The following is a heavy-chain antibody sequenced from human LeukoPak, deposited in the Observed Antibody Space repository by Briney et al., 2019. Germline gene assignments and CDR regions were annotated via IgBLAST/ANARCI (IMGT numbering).Heavy chain of an antibody. CDR3: ARGGFPRYYYDSSGYYFFDY. V-gene: IGHV4-34*01. D-gene: IGHD3-22*01. Sequence: SGTLSLTCAVYGGSFSGYYWSWIRQPPGKGLEWIGEVNHSGSTNYNPSLKSRVTISVDTSKNQFSLKLSSVTAADTAVYYCARGGFPRYYYDSSGYYFFDYWGQGTLVTVSS. J-gene: IGHJ4*02. CDR1: GGSFSGYY. CDR2: VNHSGST.